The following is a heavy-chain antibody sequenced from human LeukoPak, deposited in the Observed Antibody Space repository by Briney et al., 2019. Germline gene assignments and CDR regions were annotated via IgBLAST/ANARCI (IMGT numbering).Heavy chain of an antibody. V-gene: IGHV3-21*04. J-gene: IGHJ4*02. CDR1: GFTFSSYS. Sequence: PGGSLRLSCAASGFTFSSYSMNWVRQAPGKGLEWVSSISSSSSYIYYADSVKGRFTISRDNAKNSLYLQMNSLRAEDTALYHCAREEEVRGVIIDWGQGTLVTVSS. CDR2: ISSSSSYI. D-gene: IGHD3-10*01. CDR3: AREEEVRGVIID.